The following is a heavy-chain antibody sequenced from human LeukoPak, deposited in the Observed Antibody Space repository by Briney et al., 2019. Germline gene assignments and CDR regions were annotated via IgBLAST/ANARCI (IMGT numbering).Heavy chain of an antibody. J-gene: IGHJ6*03. V-gene: IGHV3-7*01. CDR1: GFTFTTYW. CDR2: IKQDGSEK. Sequence: GGSLRLSCAASGFTFTTYWMSWVRQAPGKGLEWVANIKQDGSEKYYVDSVKGRFTISRDNAENSLYLQMNGLRAEDTAVYYCAREGMAPYQDYYYMDVWGKGTTVTISS. CDR3: AREGMAPYQDYYYMDV. D-gene: IGHD5-24*01.